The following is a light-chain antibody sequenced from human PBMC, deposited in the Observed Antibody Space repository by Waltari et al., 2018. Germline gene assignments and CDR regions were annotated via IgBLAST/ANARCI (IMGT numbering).Light chain of an antibody. CDR1: RSNIGAGYE. CDR2: GSI. Sequence: QSLLTQPPSVSGAPGQRITISCTGSRSNIGAGYEVHWYQQFPGTPPKLLIFGSINPASGVPDRFSGSKSGTSASLAITGLQPEDEADYYCQSYDISLTGFWVFGGGTKLTVV. J-gene: IGLJ3*02. V-gene: IGLV1-40*01. CDR3: QSYDISLTGFWV.